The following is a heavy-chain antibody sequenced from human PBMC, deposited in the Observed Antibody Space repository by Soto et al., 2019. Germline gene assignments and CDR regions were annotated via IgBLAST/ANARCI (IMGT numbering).Heavy chain of an antibody. Sequence: GGSLRLSCAGSGFTFSDHYMDWVRQAPGKGLEWVGRSRNKVKKYTTEYAASVKGRFTISRDDSKNSLYLQMNSLKTEDTAVYYCARISAAVSNAFDIWGQGTMVTVSS. CDR1: GFTFSDHY. J-gene: IGHJ3*02. D-gene: IGHD6-13*01. CDR2: SRNKVKKYTT. CDR3: ARISAAVSNAFDI. V-gene: IGHV3-72*01.